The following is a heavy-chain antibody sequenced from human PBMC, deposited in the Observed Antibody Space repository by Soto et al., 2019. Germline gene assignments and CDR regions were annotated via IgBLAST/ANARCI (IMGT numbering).Heavy chain of an antibody. D-gene: IGHD3-22*01. CDR2: INPRSTST. Sequence: ASVKVSCKASGYTFTSHYMHWVRQAPGQGLEWMGIINPRSTSTMYAQKFQGRVTVTRDMSTSTVYMELSSLRSEDTAVYYCASIYDSSGYYYGNNWFDPWGQGTLVTVSS. V-gene: IGHV1-46*01. J-gene: IGHJ5*02. CDR3: ASIYDSSGYYYGNNWFDP. CDR1: GYTFTSHY.